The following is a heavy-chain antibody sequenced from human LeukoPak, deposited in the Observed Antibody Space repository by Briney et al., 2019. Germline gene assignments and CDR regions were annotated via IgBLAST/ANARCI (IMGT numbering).Heavy chain of an antibody. D-gene: IGHD2-15*01. Sequence: GGSLRLSCAASGFTFSDYYMSWIRQAPGKGLEWVSYISSSGSTIYYADSVKGRFTISRDNAKNSLYLQMNSLRAEDTAVYYCARKAVVAAHYYYYYMDVWGKGTTVTISS. CDR2: ISSSGSTI. CDR1: GFTFSDYY. CDR3: ARKAVVAAHYYYYYMDV. J-gene: IGHJ6*03. V-gene: IGHV3-11*01.